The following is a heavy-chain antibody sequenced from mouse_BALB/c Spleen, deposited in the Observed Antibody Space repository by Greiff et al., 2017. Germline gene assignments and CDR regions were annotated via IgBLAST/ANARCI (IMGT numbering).Heavy chain of an antibody. CDR2: ISYSGST. Sequence: EVKLQESGPGLVKPSQSLSLTCTVTGYSITSDYAWNWIRQFPGNKLEWMGYISYSGSTSYNPSLKSRISITRDTSKNQFFLQLNSVTTEDTATYYCAIYDYYFDYWGQGTTLTVSS. J-gene: IGHJ2*01. V-gene: IGHV3-2*02. D-gene: IGHD2-3*01. CDR3: AIYDYYFDY. CDR1: GYSITSDYA.